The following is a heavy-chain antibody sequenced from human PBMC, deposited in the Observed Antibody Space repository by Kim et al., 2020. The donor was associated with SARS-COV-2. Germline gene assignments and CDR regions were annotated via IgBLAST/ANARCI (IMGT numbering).Heavy chain of an antibody. CDR2: IGTSGENT. D-gene: IGHD1-1*01. Sequence: GGSLRLSCAGSGFTFSSYAMAWVRQPPGKGLECVSVIGTSGENTFYADAVKGRFTMSRDNSKSSVYLQMNSLRAEDTAVDYCARQPHGLNYFDSWGQGT. CDR3: ARQPHGLNYFDS. CDR1: GFTFSSYA. V-gene: IGHV3-23*01. J-gene: IGHJ5*01.